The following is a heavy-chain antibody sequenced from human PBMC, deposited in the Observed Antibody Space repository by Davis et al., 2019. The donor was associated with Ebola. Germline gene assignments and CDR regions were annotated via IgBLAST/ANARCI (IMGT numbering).Heavy chain of an antibody. CDR1: GFTFRSYW. CDR2: IYSGGST. D-gene: IGHD6-6*01. V-gene: IGHV3-53*04. J-gene: IGHJ5*02. CDR3: ARLVARSYNWFDP. Sequence: GGSLRLSCAASGFTFRSYWMHWVRQAPGKGLEWVSVIYSGGSTYYADSVKGRFTISRHNSKNTLYLQMNSLRAEDTAVYYCARLVARSYNWFDPWGQGTLVTVSS.